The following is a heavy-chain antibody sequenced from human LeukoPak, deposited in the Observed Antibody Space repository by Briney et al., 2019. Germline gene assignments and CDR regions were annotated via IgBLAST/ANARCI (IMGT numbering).Heavy chain of an antibody. Sequence: ASVKVSCKASGYTFTTYGISWVRQAPGQGLEWMGWIDAYNGNTKYAQKLQGRVSMTTDTSTSTAYMELRNLRSDDTAVYYCARDYGSGSYRFDYWGQGTLVTVSS. CDR2: IDAYNGNT. CDR3: ARDYGSGSYRFDY. V-gene: IGHV1-18*01. CDR1: GYTFTTYG. J-gene: IGHJ4*02. D-gene: IGHD3-10*01.